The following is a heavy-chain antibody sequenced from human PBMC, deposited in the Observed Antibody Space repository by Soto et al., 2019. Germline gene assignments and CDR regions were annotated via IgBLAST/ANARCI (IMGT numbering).Heavy chain of an antibody. CDR1: GYTFTSYY. J-gene: IGHJ4*02. Sequence: ASVKVSCKASGYTFTSYYMHWVRQAPGQGLEWMGIINPSGGSTSYAQKFQGRVTMTRDTSTSTVYMGLSSLRSEDTAVYYCARDSLRYCSNTSCYYDYWGQGTLVTSPQ. CDR2: INPSGGST. D-gene: IGHD2-2*01. CDR3: ARDSLRYCSNTSCYYDY. V-gene: IGHV1-46*01.